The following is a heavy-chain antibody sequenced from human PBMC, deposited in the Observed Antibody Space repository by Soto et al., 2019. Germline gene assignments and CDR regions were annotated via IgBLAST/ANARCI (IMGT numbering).Heavy chain of an antibody. CDR2: IIPIFGTA. D-gene: IGHD3-22*01. J-gene: IGHJ2*01. CDR1: EDTFRNYA. Sequence: QVELVQSGAEVKKPGSSVKVSCQASEDTFRNYAISWVRQAPGQGLEWMGGIIPIFGTANYAQKFQGRVTITGDTSANRGFLKLTSLSSEDTAVYYGASTNNVSSAYYYGAPGLWGRATLFTVSP. CDR3: ASTNNVSSAYYYGAPGL. V-gene: IGHV1-69*06.